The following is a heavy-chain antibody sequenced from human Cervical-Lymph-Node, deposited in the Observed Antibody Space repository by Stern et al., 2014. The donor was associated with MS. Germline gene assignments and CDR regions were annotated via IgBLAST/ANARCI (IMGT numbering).Heavy chain of an antibody. J-gene: IGHJ1*01. CDR3: ARDYCSGGSCYGYFQH. V-gene: IGHV3-48*02. CDR2: IGSSSSTI. D-gene: IGHD2-15*01. CDR1: GFIFSSYT. Sequence: EVQLVQSGGGLVQPGGSLRLSCAASGFIFSSYTMNWVRQAPGKGLEWISYIGSSSSTIYYADSGKGRFTISRDNAKNALYLQMNSLRDEDTAVYYCARDYCSGGSCYGYFQHWGQGTLVTVSS.